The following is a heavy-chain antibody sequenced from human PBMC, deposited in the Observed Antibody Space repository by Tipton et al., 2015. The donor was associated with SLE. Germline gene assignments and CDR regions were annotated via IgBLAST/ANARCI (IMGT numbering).Heavy chain of an antibody. CDR3: ARVMSAIALDV. V-gene: IGHV4-30-4*07. CDR1: GGSISSGGYY. CDR2: IYYSGST. J-gene: IGHJ6*04. D-gene: IGHD2-21*01. Sequence: TLSLTCTVSGGSISSGGYYWSWIRQPPGKGLEWIGYIYYSGSTYYNPSLKSRVTISVDTSKNQFSLKLSSVTAADTAVYYCARVMSAIALDVWGKGTTVTVSS.